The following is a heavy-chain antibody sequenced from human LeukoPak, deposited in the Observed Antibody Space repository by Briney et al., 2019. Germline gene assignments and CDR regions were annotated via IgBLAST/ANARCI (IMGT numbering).Heavy chain of an antibody. J-gene: IGHJ4*02. CDR2: IISKANSYAT. Sequence: GGSLRLSFAASGFTFSGSAMHWVRQASGKGLEWVGRIISKANSYATAYAASVKCRFTISRDVSKNTAYLQMNSLKTEDTAVYYCTRREGGRFDYWGQGTLVTVSS. D-gene: IGHD1-26*01. V-gene: IGHV3-73*01. CDR1: GFTFSGSA. CDR3: TRREGGRFDY.